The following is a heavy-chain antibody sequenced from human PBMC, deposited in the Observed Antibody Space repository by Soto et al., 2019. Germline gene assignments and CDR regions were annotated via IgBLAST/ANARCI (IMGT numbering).Heavy chain of an antibody. CDR3: AADQDYFDNSGYYRVVGDY. CDR1: GFTFRNAW. V-gene: IGHV3-15*01. D-gene: IGHD3-22*01. J-gene: IGHJ4*02. Sequence: EVQLVESGGGLVKPGGSLRLSCAASGFTFRNAWMSWVRQVPGKGLEWVGHIRSKTDGGTTAYAAPVKGRFTISRDDSKNTLYLQMNSLKTEDTAVYYCAADQDYFDNSGYYRVVGDYWGQGTLVTVSS. CDR2: IRSKTDGGTT.